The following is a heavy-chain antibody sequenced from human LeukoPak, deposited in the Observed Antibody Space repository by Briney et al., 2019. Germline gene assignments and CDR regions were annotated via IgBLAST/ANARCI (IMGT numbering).Heavy chain of an antibody. Sequence: ASVKVSCKASGYTFTSYYMHWVRQAPGQGLEWMGIINPSGGSTSYAQKFQGRVTMTRDTSTSTVYMELSSLRSGDTAVYYCARDQMEMATILGSYYYYGMDVWGQGTTVTVSS. D-gene: IGHD5-24*01. CDR2: INPSGGST. CDR3: ARDQMEMATILGSYYYYGMDV. J-gene: IGHJ6*02. V-gene: IGHV1-46*01. CDR1: GYTFTSYY.